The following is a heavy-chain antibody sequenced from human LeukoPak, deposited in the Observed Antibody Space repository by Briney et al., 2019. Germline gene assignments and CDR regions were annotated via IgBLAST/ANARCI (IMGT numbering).Heavy chain of an antibody. V-gene: IGHV3-23*01. Sequence: GGSLRLSCAASGFTFSSNEMNWVRQAPGKGLEWVSAISGSGGSTYYADSVKGRFTISRDNSKNTLYLQMNSLRAEDTAVYYCAKEEGVSLLFRSTSNFDYWGQGTLVTVSS. CDR1: GFTFSSNE. CDR3: AKEEGVSLLFRSTSNFDY. J-gene: IGHJ4*02. D-gene: IGHD2-2*01. CDR2: ISGSGGST.